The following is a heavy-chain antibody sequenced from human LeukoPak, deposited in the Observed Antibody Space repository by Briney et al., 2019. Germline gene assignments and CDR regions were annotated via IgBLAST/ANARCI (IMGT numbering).Heavy chain of an antibody. CDR2: IIPILGIA. V-gene: IGHV1-69*04. CDR3: ASSDIVVVVAATHGMDV. J-gene: IGHJ6*02. Sequence: GASVKVSCKAFGGTFSSYAISWVRQAPGQGLEWMGRIIPILGIANYAQKFQGRVTITADKSTSTAYMELSSLRSEDTAVYYCASSDIVVVVAATHGMDVWGQGTTVTVSS. CDR1: GGTFSSYA. D-gene: IGHD2-15*01.